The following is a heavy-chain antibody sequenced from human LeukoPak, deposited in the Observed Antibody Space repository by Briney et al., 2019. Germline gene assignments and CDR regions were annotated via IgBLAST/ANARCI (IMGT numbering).Heavy chain of an antibody. D-gene: IGHD4-23*01. J-gene: IGHJ4*02. CDR1: GYTFTSYY. CDR3: ARDPGRNQPFDY. V-gene: IGHV1-46*01. Sequence: ASVKVSCKASGYTFTSYYMHWVRQAPGQGLEWMGIINPSGGSTSYAQKFQGRVTMTRDTSTSTVCMELSSLRSEDTAVYYCARDPGRNQPFDYWGQGTLVTVSS. CDR2: INPSGGST.